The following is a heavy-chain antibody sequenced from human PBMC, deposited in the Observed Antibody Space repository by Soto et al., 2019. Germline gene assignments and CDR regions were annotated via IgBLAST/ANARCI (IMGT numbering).Heavy chain of an antibody. D-gene: IGHD6-13*01. Sequence: SVKVSCKASEFTFRRSAVQWVRQAPGQGLEWMGGIIPIFGTANYAQKFQGRVTVTADKSTSTAYMELSSLRSEDTAVYYCARDEVVEQLVRSIWFDPWGQGTLVTVSS. CDR2: IIPIFGTA. CDR1: EFTFRRSA. J-gene: IGHJ5*02. CDR3: ARDEVVEQLVRSIWFDP. V-gene: IGHV1-69*06.